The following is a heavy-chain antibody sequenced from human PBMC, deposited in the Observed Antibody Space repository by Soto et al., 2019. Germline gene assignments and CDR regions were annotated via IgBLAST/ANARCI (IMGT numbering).Heavy chain of an antibody. Sequence: QLQLQESGPGLVKPSETLSLTCIVSGGSITRNNHYWGWIRQSPGKGLEWIGSILYSGSTNYNPALKGRVTLSVETYKNQFSLNMSSVTAADTALYYCARLGSSGWYQGSYFDYWGQGTLVTVSS. D-gene: IGHD6-19*01. J-gene: IGHJ4*02. CDR1: GGSITRNNHY. CDR3: ARLGSSGWYQGSYFDY. CDR2: ILYSGST. V-gene: IGHV4-39*01.